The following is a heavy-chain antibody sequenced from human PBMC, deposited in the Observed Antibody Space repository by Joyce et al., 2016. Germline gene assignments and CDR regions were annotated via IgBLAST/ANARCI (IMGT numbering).Heavy chain of an antibody. CDR2: ISIDETT. V-gene: IGHV3-53*01. CDR1: GFTVSSDR. CDR3: AKDGYGTFDH. J-gene: IGHJ4*02. D-gene: IGHD2-2*03. Sequence: EVQLVESGGGLIQPGRSLRLSCAASGFTVSSDRRSWVRQAPGGGLKWLSVISIDETTYYANSVRGRFTISRYPSKNEVYLQLNSLRADDTAIYYCAKDGYGTFDHWGQGTLVTVSS.